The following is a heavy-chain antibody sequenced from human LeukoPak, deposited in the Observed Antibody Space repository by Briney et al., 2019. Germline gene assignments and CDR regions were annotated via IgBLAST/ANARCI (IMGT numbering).Heavy chain of an antibody. V-gene: IGHV4-59*11. J-gene: IGHJ4*02. CDR1: GGSISSHY. Sequence: SETLSLTCTVSGGSISSHYWSWFRQTPGERPEWIAYIYYSGTTNCNPSLKSRVTISIDSSKNQFSLKLSSVTAADTAIYYCARGTGFYDSSGHYYWGYFDSWAREPWSPSPQ. D-gene: IGHD3-22*01. CDR2: IYYSGTT. CDR3: ARGTGFYDSSGHYYWGYFDS.